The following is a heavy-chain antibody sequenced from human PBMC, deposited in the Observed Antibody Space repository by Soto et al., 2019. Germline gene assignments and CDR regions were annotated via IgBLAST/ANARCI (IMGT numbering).Heavy chain of an antibody. CDR2: IIPIFGTA. Sequence: SVKVSCKASGSTFSSYAISWVRQAPGQGLEWMGGIIPIFGTANYAQKFQGRVTITADESTSTAYMELSSLRSDDTAVYYCARDQGITTFGVYSMYYYGMDVWGQGTTVTVSS. CDR3: ARDQGITTFGVYSMYYYGMDV. J-gene: IGHJ6*02. V-gene: IGHV1-69*13. D-gene: IGHD3-3*01. CDR1: GSTFSSYA.